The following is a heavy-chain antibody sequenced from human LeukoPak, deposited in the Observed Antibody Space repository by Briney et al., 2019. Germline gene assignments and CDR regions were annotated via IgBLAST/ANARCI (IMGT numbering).Heavy chain of an antibody. J-gene: IGHJ4*02. Sequence: PGGSLRLSCAACGFTFSSYAMSWVRQPPGKGMEWVSAISGSGGSTYYADSVKGRSTISRDNSKNTLYLQMNSLRAEDTAVYYCAKDLQTLDYWGQGTLVTVSS. V-gene: IGHV3-23*01. CDR1: GFTFSSYA. CDR2: ISGSGGST. CDR3: AKDLQTLDY.